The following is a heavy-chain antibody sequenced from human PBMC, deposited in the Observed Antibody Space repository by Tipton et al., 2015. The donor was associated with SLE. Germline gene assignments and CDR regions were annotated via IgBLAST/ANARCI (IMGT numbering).Heavy chain of an antibody. CDR1: GFTVSSNY. CDR2: IYSGGST. CDR3: ARDFGLDTGDGGY. V-gene: IGHV3-66*02. D-gene: IGHD7-27*01. J-gene: IGHJ4*02. Sequence: GSLRLSCAASGFTVSSNYMNWVRQAPGKGLEWVSTIYSGGSTYYADFVKGRFSISRDNSKNTLYLQMNSLTAEDTAVYYCARDFGLDTGDGGYWGQGTLVTVSS.